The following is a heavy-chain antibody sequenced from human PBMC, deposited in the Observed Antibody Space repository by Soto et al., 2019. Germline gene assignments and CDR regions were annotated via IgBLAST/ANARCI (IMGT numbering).Heavy chain of an antibody. CDR2: IYYSGST. J-gene: IGHJ5*02. V-gene: IGHV4-31*03. D-gene: IGHD1-26*01. CDR3: ARVLTTDQIVGATTGDWFDP. CDR1: GGSISSGGYY. Sequence: QVQLQESGPGLVKPSQTLSLTCTVSGGSISSGGYYWSWIRQHPGKGLEWIGYIYYSGSTYYNPSLKSRVTISVDTSTNQFSLKLSSVTAADTAVYYCARVLTTDQIVGATTGDWFDPWGQGTLVTVSS.